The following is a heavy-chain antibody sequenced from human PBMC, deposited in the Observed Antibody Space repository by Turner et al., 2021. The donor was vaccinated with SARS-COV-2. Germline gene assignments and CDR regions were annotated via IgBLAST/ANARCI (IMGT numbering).Heavy chain of an antibody. Sequence: QLQLQESGPGLVKPSETLSLTCTVSDGSVSSSDHYWDWIRQPPGKGLDWIGSIHYIGTTYYNPSLKSRVTISVDTSKNQFSLNLTSVTAADTAVYFCARRGRASRFSFDYWGQGRLLTVSS. V-gene: IGHV4-39*01. D-gene: IGHD1-26*01. CDR1: DGSVSSSDHY. CDR3: ARRGRASRFSFDY. CDR2: IHYIGTT. J-gene: IGHJ4*02.